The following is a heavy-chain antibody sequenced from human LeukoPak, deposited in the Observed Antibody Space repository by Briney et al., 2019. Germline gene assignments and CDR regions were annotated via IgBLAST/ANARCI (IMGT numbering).Heavy chain of an antibody. Sequence: PSETLSLTCAVYGGSFSGYYWSWLRQPPGKGLEWIGEINHSGSTSYNPSLKSRITISVDTSKNQFSLKLISVTAADTTVYYCARKVSIRGGFHWGQGTLVTVSS. CDR2: INHSGST. CDR1: GGSFSGYY. V-gene: IGHV4-34*01. D-gene: IGHD2-21*01. J-gene: IGHJ4*02. CDR3: ARKVSIRGGFH.